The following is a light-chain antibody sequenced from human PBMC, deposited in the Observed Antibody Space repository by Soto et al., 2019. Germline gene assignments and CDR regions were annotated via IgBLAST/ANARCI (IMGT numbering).Light chain of an antibody. CDR1: QSISSW. J-gene: IGKJ1*01. CDR3: QQLST. Sequence: DIQMTQSPSTLSASLGDRVTITCRASQSISSWLAWYQQKPGKAPKLLIYDASSLESGVPSRFSGSGSGTEFTLTISSLQPDDFATYYCQQLSTFGQGTKVDI. CDR2: DAS. V-gene: IGKV1-5*01.